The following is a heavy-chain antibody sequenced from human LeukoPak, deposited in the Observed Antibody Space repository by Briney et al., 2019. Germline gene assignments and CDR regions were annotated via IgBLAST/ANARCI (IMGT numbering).Heavy chain of an antibody. CDR3: AREMGGATSPSDY. D-gene: IGHD1-26*01. V-gene: IGHV4-34*01. J-gene: IGHJ4*02. CDR1: GFTFSDYY. CDR2: INHSGST. Sequence: GSLRLSCAASGFTFSDYYMSWIRQPPGKGLEWIGEINHSGSTNYNPSLKSRVTISVDTSKNQFSLKLSSVTAADTAVYYCAREMGGATSPSDYWGQGTLVTVSS.